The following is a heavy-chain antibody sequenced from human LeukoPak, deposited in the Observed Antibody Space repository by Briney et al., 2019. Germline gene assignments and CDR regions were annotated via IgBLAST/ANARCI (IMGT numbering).Heavy chain of an antibody. CDR2: IYTSGST. V-gene: IGHV4-61*02. D-gene: IGHD3-10*01. CDR3: ARGLVTMVRGVRPNDAFDI. Sequence: SETLSLTCTVSGGSISSSSYSWGWIRQPAGKGLEWIGRIYTSGSTNYNPSLKSRVTMSVDTSKNQFSLKLSSVTAADTAVYYCARGLVTMVRGVRPNDAFDIWGQGTMVTVSS. CDR1: GGSISSSSYS. J-gene: IGHJ3*02.